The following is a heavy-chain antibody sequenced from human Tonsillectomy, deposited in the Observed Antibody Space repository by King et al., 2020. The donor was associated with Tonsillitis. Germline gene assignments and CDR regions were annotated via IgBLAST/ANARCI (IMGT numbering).Heavy chain of an antibody. D-gene: IGHD3-22*01. Sequence: QLVQSGADMKIPGASVKVSCKASGYTFTAHFIHWVRQAPGQGLEWMGRINPNSRGTNYARKFQGRISVTRDTSITTSYMELSSLTSDDTAVYYCARGDEYYDSSDYSPDVFESWGQGTVVTVSS. CDR2: INPNSRGT. CDR3: ARGDEYYDSSDYSPDVFES. CDR1: GYTFTAHF. V-gene: IGHV1-2*06. J-gene: IGHJ3*02.